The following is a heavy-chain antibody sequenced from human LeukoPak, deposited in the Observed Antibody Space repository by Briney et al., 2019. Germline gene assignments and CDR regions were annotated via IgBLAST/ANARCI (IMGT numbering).Heavy chain of an antibody. CDR2: IIPIFGTA. CDR3: ARGGKQLVQPRYFDY. D-gene: IGHD6-6*01. J-gene: IGHJ4*02. V-gene: IGHV1-69*13. CDR1: GGTFSSYA. Sequence: ASVKVSCKASGGTFSSYATSWVRQAPGQGLEWMGGIIPIFGTANYAQKFQGRVTITADESTSTAYMELSSLRSEDTAVYYCARGGKQLVQPRYFDYWGQGTLVTVSS.